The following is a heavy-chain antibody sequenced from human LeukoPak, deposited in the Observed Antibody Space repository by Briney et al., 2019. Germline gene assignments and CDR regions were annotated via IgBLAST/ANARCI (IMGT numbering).Heavy chain of an antibody. CDR1: GFTFSSYG. CDR3: ARLVSYGGDYWFDP. CDR2: ISYDGSNK. J-gene: IGHJ5*02. V-gene: IGHV3-30*03. D-gene: IGHD3-10*01. Sequence: GGSLRLSCAASGFTFSSYGMHWVRQAPGKGLEWVAVISYDGSNKYYADSVKGRFTISRDNSKNTLYLQMNSLRAEDTAVYYCARLVSYGGDYWFDPWGQGALVTVSS.